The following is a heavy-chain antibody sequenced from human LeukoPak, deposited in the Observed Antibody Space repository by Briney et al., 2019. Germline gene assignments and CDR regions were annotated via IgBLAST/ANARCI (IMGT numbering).Heavy chain of an antibody. CDR2: ISSSSSTI. J-gene: IGHJ4*02. D-gene: IGHD4-17*01. CDR1: GFTFSSYS. CDR3: ARDPSTTVTGLDY. Sequence: GGSLRLSCAASGFTFSSYSMNWVRQAPGKGLEWVSYISSSSSTIYHADSVKGRFTISRDNAKNSLYLQMNSLRAEDTAVYYCARDPSTTVTGLDYWGQGTLVTVSS. V-gene: IGHV3-48*01.